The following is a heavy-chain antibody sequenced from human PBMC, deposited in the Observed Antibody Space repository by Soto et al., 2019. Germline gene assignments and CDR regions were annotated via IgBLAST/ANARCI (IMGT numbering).Heavy chain of an antibody. Sequence: PSETLSLTCTVSGGSISSYYWSWIRQPPGKGLEWIGYIYYSGSTNYNPSLKSRVTISVDTSKNQFSLKLSSVTAADTAVYYCASQSVAVAGTFDYWGQGTLVTVSS. D-gene: IGHD6-19*01. CDR2: IYYSGST. CDR3: ASQSVAVAGTFDY. J-gene: IGHJ4*02. CDR1: GGSISSYY. V-gene: IGHV4-59*01.